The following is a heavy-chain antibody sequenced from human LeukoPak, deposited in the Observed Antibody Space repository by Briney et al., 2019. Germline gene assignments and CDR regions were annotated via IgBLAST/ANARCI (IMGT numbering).Heavy chain of an antibody. CDR2: IYYSGST. J-gene: IGHJ4*02. V-gene: IGHV4-30-4*01. CDR3: ARDLLNEGNHLDY. D-gene: IGHD4-23*01. CDR1: GGSISSGDYY. Sequence: SQTLSLTCTVSGGSISSGDYYWSWIRQPPGKGLGWIGYIYYSGSTYYNPSLKSRVTISVDTSKNQFSLKLSSVTAADTAVYYCARDLLNEGNHLDYWGQGTLVTVSS.